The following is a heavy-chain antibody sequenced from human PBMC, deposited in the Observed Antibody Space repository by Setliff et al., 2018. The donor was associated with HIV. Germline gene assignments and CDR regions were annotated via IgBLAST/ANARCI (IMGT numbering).Heavy chain of an antibody. Sequence: SETLSLTCTVSGGSISSGAYYWTWIRQHPGKGLEWIGYIYYSGITHYNPSLKSRVTISVDTSKNQFSLNLNSVTVADTAVYYCARSARFFYASGSRRYFDLWGRGTLVTVSS. CDR1: GGSISSGAYY. CDR2: IYYSGIT. CDR3: ARSARFFYASGSRRYFDL. D-gene: IGHD3-10*01. J-gene: IGHJ2*01. V-gene: IGHV4-31*03.